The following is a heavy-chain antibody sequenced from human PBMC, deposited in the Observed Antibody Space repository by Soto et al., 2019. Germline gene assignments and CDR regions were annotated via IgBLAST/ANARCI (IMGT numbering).Heavy chain of an antibody. Sequence: QLQLQESGPGLVKPSETLSLTCTVSGGSISSSSYYWGWIRQPPGKGLEWIAYVYYSGTAYYNPSLKGRVTISVDTSKNQFSLKVSSVTAADTAVYYCARQCSGGSCYLTFDYWGQGTLVTVSS. J-gene: IGHJ4*02. CDR2: VYYSGTA. CDR3: ARQCSGGSCYLTFDY. V-gene: IGHV4-39*01. CDR1: GGSISSSSYY. D-gene: IGHD2-15*01.